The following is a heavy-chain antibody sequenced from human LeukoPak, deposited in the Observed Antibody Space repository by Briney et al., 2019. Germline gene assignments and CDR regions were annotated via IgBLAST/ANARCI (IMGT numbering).Heavy chain of an antibody. J-gene: IGHJ4*02. CDR1: GFIFRNYA. CDR3: VKWGDYDILTGYYVPDF. D-gene: IGHD3-9*01. V-gene: IGHV3-23*01. Sequence: PGGSLRLSCAASGFIFRNYAMSWVRQAPGKGLEWVSAITGSGDTTYYADSVKGWFTISRDNSKNALYVEMNTLRAEDTAVYYCVKWGDYDILTGYYVPDFWGQGTLVTVSS. CDR2: ITGSGDTT.